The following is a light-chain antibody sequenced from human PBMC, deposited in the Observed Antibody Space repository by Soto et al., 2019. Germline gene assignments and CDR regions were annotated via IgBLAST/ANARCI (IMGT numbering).Light chain of an antibody. V-gene: IGKV1-39*01. J-gene: IGKJ2*01. CDR1: QSISSY. CDR2: AAS. Sequence: DIQMTQSPSSLSASVRARVTITCRASQSISSYLNWSQQKPGKAPKLLIYAASSLQSGVPSRFSGSGSGTDFSLTISSLQPEDFATYYCQQSYSTPRYTFGQGTKLEIK. CDR3: QQSYSTPRYT.